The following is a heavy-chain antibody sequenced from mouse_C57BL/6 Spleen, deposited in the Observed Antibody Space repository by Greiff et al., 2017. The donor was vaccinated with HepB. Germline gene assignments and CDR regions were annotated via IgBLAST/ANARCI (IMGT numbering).Heavy chain of an antibody. J-gene: IGHJ2*01. CDR1: GYTFTDYY. CDR3: ARSGYYCSLFDY. CDR2: INTNNGGT. D-gene: IGHD1-1*01. Sequence: EVQLQQSGPELVKPGASVKISCKASGYTFTDYYMNWVKQSHGKSLEWIGDINTNNGGTSYNQKFKGKATLTVDKSSSTAYMELRSLTSEDSAVYYCARSGYYCSLFDYWGQGTTLTVSS. V-gene: IGHV1-26*01.